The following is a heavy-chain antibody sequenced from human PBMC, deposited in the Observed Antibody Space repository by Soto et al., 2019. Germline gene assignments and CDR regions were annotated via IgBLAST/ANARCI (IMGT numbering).Heavy chain of an antibody. CDR3: ARGGGTSGRLWYLDF. J-gene: IGHJ2*01. Sequence: EVQLVESGGGLVQPGGSLRLSCTASGFTVISNDMNWVRQAPGKGLEWVSVIYNGDRTDYGDSVKGRFTISRDNFKNTLYLQMNSLTAEDTAVYYCARGGGTSGRLWYLDFWGRGTLVTVSS. V-gene: IGHV3-66*01. CDR2: IYNGDRT. D-gene: IGHD2-15*01. CDR1: GFTVISND.